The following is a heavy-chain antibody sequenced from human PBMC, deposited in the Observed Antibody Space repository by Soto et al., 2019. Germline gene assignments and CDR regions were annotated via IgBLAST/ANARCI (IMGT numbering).Heavy chain of an antibody. Sequence: QVQLVQSGAEVKKPGSSVKVSCKASGGTFSSYAISWVRQAPGQGLEWMGGIIPIFGTANYAQKFQGRVTITADKSTSTAYMELSSLRSEDTAVYYCARAQGGYYDSSGYYLPNWFAPWGQGTLVTVSS. CDR2: IIPIFGTA. D-gene: IGHD3-22*01. V-gene: IGHV1-69*06. J-gene: IGHJ5*02. CDR3: ARAQGGYYDSSGYYLPNWFAP. CDR1: GGTFSSYA.